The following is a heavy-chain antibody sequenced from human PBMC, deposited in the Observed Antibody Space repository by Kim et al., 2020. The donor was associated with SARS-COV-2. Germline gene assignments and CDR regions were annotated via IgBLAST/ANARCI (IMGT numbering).Heavy chain of an antibody. J-gene: IGHJ4*02. V-gene: IGHV1-24*01. CDR1: GYTLTELS. Sequence: ASVKVSCKVSGYTLTELSMHWVRQAPGKGLEWMGGFDPEDGETIYAQKFQGRVTMTEDTSTDTAYMELSSLRSEDTAVYYCATLLGYSGSPRGDYWGQGTLVTVSS. D-gene: IGHD1-26*01. CDR3: ATLLGYSGSPRGDY. CDR2: FDPEDGET.